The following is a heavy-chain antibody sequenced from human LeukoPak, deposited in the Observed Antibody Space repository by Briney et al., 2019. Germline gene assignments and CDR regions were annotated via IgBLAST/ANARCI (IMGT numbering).Heavy chain of an antibody. CDR3: ARDPQGASFDI. Sequence: GGSLTLPCAASGYTFSSYEMNWVRHAPGKGLDWVTYISNSGHIICNADSVKGRFTISRDNVKNSLDLQMNSLRAEDTAVYYCARDPQGASFDIWGQGTMVTFSS. D-gene: IGHD4/OR15-4a*01. V-gene: IGHV3-48*03. CDR1: GYTFSSYE. J-gene: IGHJ3*02. CDR2: ISNSGHII.